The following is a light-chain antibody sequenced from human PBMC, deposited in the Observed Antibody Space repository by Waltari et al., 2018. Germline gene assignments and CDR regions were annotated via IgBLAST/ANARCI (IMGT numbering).Light chain of an antibody. CDR2: AAS. Sequence: IVMTQSPDTMSVFPVTRSTFSCRASQSIRSNLAWYQHKPGQAPRLLIYAASTRATGIPARFSGSGSGTEFTLTISSLQSEDFAVYFCQQYDNWLGTFGPGTKVEIK. CDR3: QQYDNWLGT. V-gene: IGKV3-15*01. J-gene: IGKJ1*01. CDR1: QSIRSN.